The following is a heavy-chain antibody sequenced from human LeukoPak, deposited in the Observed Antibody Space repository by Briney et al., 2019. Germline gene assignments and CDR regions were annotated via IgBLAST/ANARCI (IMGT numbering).Heavy chain of an antibody. CDR3: ARAKPKNMVRGLIMRRESRYYFDY. Sequence: GGSLRLSCASSGFTFSSYEMNWVRQAPGKGLEWVSYTSSSGRTIYYADSVKGRFTISRDNAKNSVYLQMNRLRAEDTAVYYCARAKPKNMVRGLIMRRESRYYFDYWGQGTLVTVSS. J-gene: IGHJ4*02. D-gene: IGHD3-10*01. V-gene: IGHV3-48*03. CDR2: TSSSGRTI. CDR1: GFTFSSYE.